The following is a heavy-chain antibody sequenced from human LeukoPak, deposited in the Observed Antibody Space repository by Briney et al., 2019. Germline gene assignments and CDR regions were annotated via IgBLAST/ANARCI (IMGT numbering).Heavy chain of an antibody. D-gene: IGHD5-18*01. CDR1: GFTFSDYY. Sequence: GWSLRLSCAASGFTFSDYYMSWIRQAPGKGLEWVSYISSSGSTIYYADSVKGRFTISRDNAKNSLYLQKNSLRAEDTAVYYCARVHRHFGYSYGPNDYWGQGTLVTVSS. V-gene: IGHV3-11*04. CDR2: ISSSGSTI. CDR3: ARVHRHFGYSYGPNDY. J-gene: IGHJ4*02.